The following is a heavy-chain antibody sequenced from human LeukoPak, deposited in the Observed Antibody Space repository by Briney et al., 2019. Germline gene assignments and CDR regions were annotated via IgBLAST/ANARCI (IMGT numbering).Heavy chain of an antibody. CDR1: GGSISSGSYY. Sequence: SQTLSLTCTVSGGSISSGSYYWSWIRQPAGKGLEWIGRIYTSGSTNYNPSLKSRVTISVDTSKNQFSLKLNSVTAADTAVYYCARSGYSSGWYTWGQGTLVTVSS. D-gene: IGHD6-19*01. CDR2: IYTSGST. CDR3: ARSGYSSGWYT. J-gene: IGHJ5*02. V-gene: IGHV4-61*02.